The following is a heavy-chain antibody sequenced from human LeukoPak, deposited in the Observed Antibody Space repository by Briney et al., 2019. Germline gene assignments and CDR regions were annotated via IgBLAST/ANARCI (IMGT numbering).Heavy chain of an antibody. CDR2: IFHDGST. J-gene: IGHJ4*02. Sequence: KPSETLSLTCAVSGGSISSSNWWGWVRQPPGKGLEWIGEIFHDGSTNYNPSLKSRVTISVDKSKNQFSLKLSSVTAADTAVYYCASYGYCSSTSCQISHFDYWGQGTLVTVSS. CDR1: GGSISSSNW. D-gene: IGHD2-2*01. CDR3: ASYGYCSSTSCQISHFDY. V-gene: IGHV4-4*02.